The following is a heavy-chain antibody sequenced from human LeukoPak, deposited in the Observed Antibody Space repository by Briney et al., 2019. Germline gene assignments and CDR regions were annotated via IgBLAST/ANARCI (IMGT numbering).Heavy chain of an antibody. CDR3: AKMSGSSGYYEYFQQ. V-gene: IGHV3-23*01. D-gene: IGHD3-22*01. J-gene: IGHJ1*01. Sequence: GGSLRLSCAASGFTFSSYAMTWARQAPGKGLQWVSGISDSGGSTYYADSVKGRFTISRDNSKNTLYLQMNSLRAEDTAVYYCAKMSGSSGYYEYFQQWGQGTLVTVSS. CDR1: GFTFSSYA. CDR2: ISDSGGST.